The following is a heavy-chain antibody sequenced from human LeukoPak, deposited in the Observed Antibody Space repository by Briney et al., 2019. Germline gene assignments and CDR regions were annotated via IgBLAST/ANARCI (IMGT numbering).Heavy chain of an antibody. Sequence: SGTLSLTCTVSGGSISSYYWSWIRQPAGKGLEWIGRIYTSGSTNYNPSLKSRVTMSVDTSKNQFSLKLSSVTAADTAVYYCARGFYSSGWYGTNYYYYYGMDVWGQGTTVTVSS. D-gene: IGHD6-19*01. CDR1: GGSISSYY. CDR3: ARGFYSSGWYGTNYYYYYGMDV. CDR2: IYTSGST. J-gene: IGHJ6*02. V-gene: IGHV4-4*07.